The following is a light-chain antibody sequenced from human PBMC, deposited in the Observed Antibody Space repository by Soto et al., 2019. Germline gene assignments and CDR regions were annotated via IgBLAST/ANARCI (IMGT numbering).Light chain of an antibody. CDR1: QSVRSRY. V-gene: IGKV3-20*01. CDR2: DAS. Sequence: EIVLTQSPGTLSLSPGERATLSCRASQSVRSRYLAWYQQKPGQAPRLLLYDASRRATGIPDRFTGSGSGTAFTRTIRRLEPEEFAVYYCQQYGSSKTFGRGTKVEVE. CDR3: QQYGSSKT. J-gene: IGKJ1*01.